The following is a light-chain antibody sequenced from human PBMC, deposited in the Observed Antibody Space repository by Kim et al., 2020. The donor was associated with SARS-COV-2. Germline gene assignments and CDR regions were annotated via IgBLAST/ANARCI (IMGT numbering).Light chain of an antibody. CDR3: HQYGSSPQT. CDR2: DAS. V-gene: IGKV3-20*01. Sequence: SPGESATLSCRASQSVSNSYLAWYQQNPGQAPRLLIYDASSRATGIPDRFSGGGSGTDFTLTISRLEPEDFAVYYCHQYGSSPQTFGQGTKVDIK. CDR1: QSVSNSY. J-gene: IGKJ1*01.